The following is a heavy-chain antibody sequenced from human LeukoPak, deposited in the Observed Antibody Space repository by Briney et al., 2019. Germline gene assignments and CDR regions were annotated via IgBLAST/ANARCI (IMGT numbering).Heavy chain of an antibody. J-gene: IGHJ4*02. Sequence: SETLSLTCTVSGGSISSGGYYWSWIRQHPGKGLEWIGYIYYSGSTNYNPSLKSRVTISVDTSKNQFSLKLSSVTAADTAVYYCARHDPDVDTAMVTLWGQGTLVTVSS. CDR2: IYYSGST. CDR1: GGSISSGGYY. V-gene: IGHV4-61*08. D-gene: IGHD5-18*01. CDR3: ARHDPDVDTAMVTL.